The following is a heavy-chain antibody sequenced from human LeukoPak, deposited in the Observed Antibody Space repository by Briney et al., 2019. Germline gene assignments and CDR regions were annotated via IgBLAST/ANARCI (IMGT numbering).Heavy chain of an antibody. CDR2: IVPHFGTA. CDR1: GDTLNNYR. D-gene: IGHD3-3*01. Sequence: ASVKVSCKASGDTLNNYRITWVRQAPAQGLEWMGGIVPHFGTATYAQMFQGRVTITADKSTGTAYMEVNSLRLEDTAVYYCARESGAGALDIWGPGTLVTVSS. CDR3: ARESGAGALDI. V-gene: IGHV1-69*06. J-gene: IGHJ3*02.